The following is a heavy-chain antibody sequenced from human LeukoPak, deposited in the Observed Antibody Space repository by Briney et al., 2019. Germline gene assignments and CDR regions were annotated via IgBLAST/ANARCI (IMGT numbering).Heavy chain of an antibody. CDR3: AKEDSTSCYAPLDY. D-gene: IGHD2-2*01. Sequence: GGSLRLSCAASGFTFSSYAMSWVRQAQGMGLEWVSVISGSGGSTYYADSVKGRFTISRDNSKNTLYLQMNSLRAEDTTVCYCAKEDSTSCYAPLDYWGQGTLVTVSS. CDR2: ISGSGGST. V-gene: IGHV3-23*01. CDR1: GFTFSSYA. J-gene: IGHJ4*02.